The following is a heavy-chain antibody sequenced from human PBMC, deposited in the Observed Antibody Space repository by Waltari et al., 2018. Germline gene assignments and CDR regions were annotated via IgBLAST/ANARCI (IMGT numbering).Heavy chain of an antibody. CDR1: GFTFSSSG. CDR3: AKGGGIVVVVAATPQFDY. Sequence: QVQLVESGGGVVQPGRSLRLSCAASGFTFSSSGMHWVRQAPGKGLEWVAVISDDGSNKYYADSVKGRFTISRDNSKNTLYLQMNSLRAEDTAVYYCAKGGGIVVVVAATPQFDYWGQGTLVTVSS. J-gene: IGHJ4*02. CDR2: ISDDGSNK. V-gene: IGHV3-30*18. D-gene: IGHD2-15*01.